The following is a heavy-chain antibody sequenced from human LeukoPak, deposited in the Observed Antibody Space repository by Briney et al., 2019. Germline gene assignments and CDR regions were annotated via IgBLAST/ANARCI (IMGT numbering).Heavy chain of an antibody. J-gene: IGHJ6*03. V-gene: IGHV3-48*01. CDR3: AREKVVTIFGVVPHYCMDV. D-gene: IGHD3-3*01. CDR2: ISSSSSTI. Sequence: GGSLRLSCAASGFTFSSYSMNWVRQAPGKGLEWVSYISSSSSTIYYADSVKGRFTISRDNAKNSLYLQMNSLRAEDTAVYYCAREKVVTIFGVVPHYCMDVWGKGTTVTVSS. CDR1: GFTFSSYS.